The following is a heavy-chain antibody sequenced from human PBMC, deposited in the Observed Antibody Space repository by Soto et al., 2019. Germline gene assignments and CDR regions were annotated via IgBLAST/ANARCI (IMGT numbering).Heavy chain of an antibody. V-gene: IGHV3-30-3*01. CDR1: GFTFSSYA. J-gene: IGHJ6*02. CDR3: ARDSAEYYYYYGMDV. D-gene: IGHD2-2*01. Sequence: PGGSLRLSCAASGFTFSSYAMHWFRQAPGKGLEWVAVISYDGSNKYYADSVKGRFTISRDNSKNTLYLQMNSLRAEDTAVYYCARDSAEYYYYYGMDVWGQGTTVTVSS. CDR2: ISYDGSNK.